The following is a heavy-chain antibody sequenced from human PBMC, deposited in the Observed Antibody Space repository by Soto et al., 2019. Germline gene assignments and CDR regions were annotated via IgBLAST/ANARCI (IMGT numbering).Heavy chain of an antibody. V-gene: IGHV4-39*01. CDR1: GGSISSSSYY. CDR3: ARNYDILTGYYSFGAFDI. CDR2: IYYSGST. Sequence: SETLSLTYTVSGGSISSSSYYWGWIRQPPGKGLEWIGSIYYSGSTYYNPSLKSRVTISVDTSKNQFSLKLSSVTAADTAVYYCARNYDILTGYYSFGAFDIWGQGTMVTVSS. D-gene: IGHD3-9*01. J-gene: IGHJ3*02.